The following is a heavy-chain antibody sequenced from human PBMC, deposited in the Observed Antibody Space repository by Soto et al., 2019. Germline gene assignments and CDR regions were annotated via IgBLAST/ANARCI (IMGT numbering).Heavy chain of an antibody. J-gene: IGHJ5*02. CDR1: GGSFSGYY. CDR2: INHSGST. D-gene: IGHD6-13*01. CDR3: ARGWGSSSWSLNWFDP. Sequence: SETLSLTCAVYGGSFSGYYWSWIRQPPGKGLEWIGEINHSGSTNYNPSLKSRVTISVDTSKNQFSLKLSSVTAADTAVYYCARGWGSSSWSLNWFDPWGQGTLVTVSS. V-gene: IGHV4-34*01.